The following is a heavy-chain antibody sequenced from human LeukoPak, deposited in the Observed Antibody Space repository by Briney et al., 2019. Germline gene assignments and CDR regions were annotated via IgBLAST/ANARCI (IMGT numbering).Heavy chain of an antibody. CDR3: ARDCYYDSSGYGCFQH. V-gene: IGHV3-7*01. CDR1: GFTFSSYW. D-gene: IGHD3-22*01. Sequence: GGSLRLSCAASGFTFSSYWMSWVRQAPGKGLEWVANIKQDGSEKYYVDSVKGRFTISRDNAKNSLYLQMNSLRAEDTAVYHCARDCYYDSSGYGCFQHWGQGTLVTVSS. J-gene: IGHJ1*01. CDR2: IKQDGSEK.